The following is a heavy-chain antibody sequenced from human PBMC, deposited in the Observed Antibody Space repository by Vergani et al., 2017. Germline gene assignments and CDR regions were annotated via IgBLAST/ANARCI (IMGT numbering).Heavy chain of an antibody. D-gene: IGHD5-18*01. CDR1: GFTFSDYY. Sequence: QVQLVESGGGLVKPGGSLRLSCAASGFTFSDYYMSWIRQAPGKGLEWVSYISSSSSYTNYADSVKGRFTISRDNAKNSLYLQMNSLRAEDTAVYYCAGDVDTAMVLFDYWGQGTLVTVSS. CDR3: AGDVDTAMVLFDY. CDR2: ISSSSSYT. V-gene: IGHV3-11*06. J-gene: IGHJ4*02.